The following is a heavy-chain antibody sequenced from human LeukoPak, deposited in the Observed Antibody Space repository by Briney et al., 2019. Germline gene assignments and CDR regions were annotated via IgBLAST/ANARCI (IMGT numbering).Heavy chain of an antibody. CDR1: GGTSNSHA. J-gene: IGHJ4*02. Sequence: ASVKVSCKASGGTSNSHAIIWVRQAPGQGLEWMGRIIPNLGTTNRAQNFQDRVTLTADKSTNTAYMELTSLTSDDTAVYYCATTNDGAGYQWGDFFDFWGQGTLVTVSS. CDR3: ATTNDGAGYQWGDFFDF. CDR2: IIPNLGTT. D-gene: IGHD3-9*01. V-gene: IGHV1-69*04.